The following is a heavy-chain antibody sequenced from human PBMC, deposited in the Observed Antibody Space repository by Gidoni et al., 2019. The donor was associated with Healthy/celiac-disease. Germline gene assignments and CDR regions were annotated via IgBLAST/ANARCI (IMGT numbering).Heavy chain of an antibody. CDR1: GGSISSYY. CDR2: IYTSGST. J-gene: IGHJ5*02. V-gene: IGHV4-4*07. D-gene: IGHD2-2*01. CDR3: ARDRGDIVVVPAAAHFDP. Sequence: QVQLQESGPGLVKPSGTLSLTCTVSGGSISSYYWSWIRQPAGKGLEWIGRIYTSGSTNYNPSLKSRVTMSVDTSKNQFSLKLSSVTAADTAVYYCARDRGDIVVVPAAAHFDPWGQGTLVTVSS.